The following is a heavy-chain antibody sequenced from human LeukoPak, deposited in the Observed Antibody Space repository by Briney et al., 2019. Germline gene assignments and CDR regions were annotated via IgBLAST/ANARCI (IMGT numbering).Heavy chain of an antibody. CDR1: GFTFSSYG. D-gene: IGHD2-15*01. CDR3: AKALVVAATYFDY. Sequence: GGSLRLSCAASGFTFSSYGMHWVRQAPGKGLEWVAVISYDGSNKYYADSVKGRFTISRDNSKNTLYLQMNSLRAEDTAVYYCAKALVVAATYFDYWGQGTLVTVSS. CDR2: ISYDGSNK. V-gene: IGHV3-30*18. J-gene: IGHJ4*02.